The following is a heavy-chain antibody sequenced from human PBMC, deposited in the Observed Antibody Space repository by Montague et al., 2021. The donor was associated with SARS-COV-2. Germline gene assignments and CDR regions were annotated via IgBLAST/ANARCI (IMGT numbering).Heavy chain of an antibody. CDR2: INNSGST. CDR1: GGSFSDYY. CDR3: ARGRIEVSMIVVVLTGASYYMDV. Sequence: SETLSLTCAVYGGSFSDYYWTWIRQSPGKGLEWIGEINNSGSTNYNPSLKSRVTISVDTSKNQFSLKLHSVTAADTAVYHCARGRIEVSMIVVVLTGASYYMDVWGKGTTVTVSS. J-gene: IGHJ6*03. D-gene: IGHD3-22*01. V-gene: IGHV4-34*01.